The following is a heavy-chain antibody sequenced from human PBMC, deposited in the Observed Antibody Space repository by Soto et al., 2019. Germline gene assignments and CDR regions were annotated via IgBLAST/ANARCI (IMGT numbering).Heavy chain of an antibody. CDR1: GGSISSGGYS. D-gene: IGHD4-17*01. CDR3: ARGKNGEGYYYYGMDV. J-gene: IGHJ6*02. CDR2: IYHSGST. Sequence: QLQLQESGSGLVKPSQTLSLTCAVSGGSISSGGYSWSWIRQPPGKGLEWIGYIYHSGSTYYNPALNSRVTISVDRSKNQFSLKLSSVTAADTAVYYCARGKNGEGYYYYGMDVWGQGTTVTVSS. V-gene: IGHV4-30-2*01.